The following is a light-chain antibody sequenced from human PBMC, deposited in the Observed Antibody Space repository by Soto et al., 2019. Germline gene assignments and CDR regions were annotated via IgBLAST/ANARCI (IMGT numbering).Light chain of an antibody. CDR1: SSDVGDYNY. J-gene: IGLJ2*01. CDR2: EVS. V-gene: IGLV2-14*01. CDR3: SPYTSSSTVV. Sequence: QSALTQPASVSGSPGQSITISCTGTSSDVGDYNYVSWYQQHPGKAPKLMIFEVSYRPSGVSNRFSGSKSGNTASLTISGLQAEDEADYYCSPYTSSSTVVFGGGTKLTVL.